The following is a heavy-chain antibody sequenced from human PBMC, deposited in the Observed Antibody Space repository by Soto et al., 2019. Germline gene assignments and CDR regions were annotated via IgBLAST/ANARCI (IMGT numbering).Heavy chain of an antibody. CDR1: GGSISSGGYY. D-gene: IGHD2-15*01. CDR3: ARELYCSGGSCYLRGNWFDP. CDR2: IYYSGRT. V-gene: IGHV4-31*03. Sequence: QVQLQESGPGLVKPSQTLSLTCTVSGGSISSGGYYWSWIRQHPGKGLEWIGYIYYSGRTYYNPSLKSRVTISVDTSKNQSSLKLSSVTAADTAVYYCARELYCSGGSCYLRGNWFDPWGQGTLVTVSS. J-gene: IGHJ5*02.